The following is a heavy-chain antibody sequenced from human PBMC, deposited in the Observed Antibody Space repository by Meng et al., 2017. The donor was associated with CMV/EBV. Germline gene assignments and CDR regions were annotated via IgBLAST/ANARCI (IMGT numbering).Heavy chain of an antibody. J-gene: IGHJ6*02. V-gene: IGHV3-9*01. CDR3: TTGHYYYGMDV. CDR1: GFTFDYHA. Sequence: GGSLRLSCTASGFTFDYHALHWVRQAAGKGLEWVAGISWNSVSIGYADSVKGRFIISRDDAKSSLYLQMNSLKTEDTAVYYCTTGHYYYGMDVWGQGTTVTVSS. CDR2: ISWNSVSI.